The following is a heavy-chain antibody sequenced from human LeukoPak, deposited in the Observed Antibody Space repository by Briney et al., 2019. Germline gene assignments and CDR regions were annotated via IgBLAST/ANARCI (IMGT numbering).Heavy chain of an antibody. J-gene: IGHJ4*02. CDR2: IYYSGST. CDR3: ARDEINYGSGSYFDF. CDR1: GGSISSGGYY. Sequence: PSQTLSLTCTVSGGSISSGGYYWSWIRQHPGKGLEWIGYIYYSGSTYYNPSLKSRVTISVDTSKNQFSLKLSSVTVADTAVYYCARDEINYGSGSYFDFWGQGTLVTVSS. V-gene: IGHV4-31*03. D-gene: IGHD3-10*01.